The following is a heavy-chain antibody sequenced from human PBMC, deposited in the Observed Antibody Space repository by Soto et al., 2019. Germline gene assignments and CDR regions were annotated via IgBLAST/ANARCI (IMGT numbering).Heavy chain of an antibody. Sequence: PSEPLSLTCTPSGASIRSSSYYWGWIRQPPGKGLEWIGSIYYSGSTYYNPSLKSRVTISVDTSKNQFSLKLSSVTAADTAVYYCARRLYYDSSGFEGGGMDVWGQGTTVT. V-gene: IGHV4-39*01. D-gene: IGHD3-22*01. J-gene: IGHJ6*02. CDR1: GASIRSSSYY. CDR3: ARRLYYDSSGFEGGGMDV. CDR2: IYYSGST.